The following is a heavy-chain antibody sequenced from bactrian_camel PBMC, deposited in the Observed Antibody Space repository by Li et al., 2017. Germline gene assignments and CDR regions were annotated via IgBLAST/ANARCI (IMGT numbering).Heavy chain of an antibody. CDR2: IDGDGAT. Sequence: HVQLVESGGGSVQAGGSLRLSCVASGRTQISYCMAWFRQAAGKEREEVARIDGDGATRITEYVKDRFTISKDKNTLYLEMNNLKTEDTAMYICAAAHAGGGLCYSWEGRHAYFGQGTQVTVS. CDR1: GRTQISYC. D-gene: IGHD7*01. V-gene: IGHV3S57*01. J-gene: IGHJ4*01.